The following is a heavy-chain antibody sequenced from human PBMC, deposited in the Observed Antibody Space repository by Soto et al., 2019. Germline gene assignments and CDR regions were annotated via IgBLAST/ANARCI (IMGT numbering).Heavy chain of an antibody. CDR3: ARAFHSGYFFYFDY. CDR1: GGSISSYY. Sequence: SETLSLTCTVSGGSISSYYWHWIRQPPGKGLEWIGYIYYSGSTNYNPSLKSRVTISVDKSNNQFFLKLISVPAADKAAYYCARAFHSGYFFYFDYWGQGTLVTVSS. CDR2: IYYSGST. J-gene: IGHJ4*02. D-gene: IGHD3-22*01. V-gene: IGHV4-59*01.